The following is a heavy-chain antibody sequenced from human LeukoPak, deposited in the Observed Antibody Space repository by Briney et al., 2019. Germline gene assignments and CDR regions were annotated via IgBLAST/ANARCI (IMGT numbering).Heavy chain of an antibody. J-gene: IGHJ4*02. CDR3: ARIPHYYDSSGYLDY. CDR1: GASFSGSY. CDR2: INHSGST. Sequence: SETLSLTCAVYGASFSGSYWSWIRQPPGRGLEWIGEINHSGSTNYNPSLKSRVTISVDTSKNQFSLKLSSVTAADTAVYYCARIPHYYDSSGYLDYWGQGTLVIVSS. D-gene: IGHD3-22*01. V-gene: IGHV4-34*01.